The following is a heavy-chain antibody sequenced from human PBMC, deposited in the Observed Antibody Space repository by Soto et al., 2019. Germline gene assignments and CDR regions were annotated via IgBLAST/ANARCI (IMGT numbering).Heavy chain of an antibody. D-gene: IGHD6-13*01. CDR1: GFTFSSYG. V-gene: IGHV3-33*01. J-gene: IGHJ4*02. CDR2: IWYDGSNK. CDR3: ARDLLTGLYSSWLDY. Sequence: QVQLVESGGGVVQPGRSLRLSCAASGFTFSSYGMHWVRQAPGKGLEWVAVIWYDGSNKYYADSVKGRFTISRDNSKNTLYLQMNSLRAEDTAVYYCARDLLTGLYSSWLDYWGQGTLVTVSS.